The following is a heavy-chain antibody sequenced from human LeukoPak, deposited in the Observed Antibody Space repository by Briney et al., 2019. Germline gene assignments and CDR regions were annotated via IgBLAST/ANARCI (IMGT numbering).Heavy chain of an antibody. D-gene: IGHD1-26*01. CDR1: GFTFSSYA. Sequence: PGGSLRLSCAASGFTFSSYAMSWVRQAPGRGLEWVSAITGSGGSTYYADSVKGRFTISRDNSKNTLYLQMNSLRAEDTAVYYCARGRQVGALYYFDYWGQGTLVTVSS. CDR3: ARGRQVGALYYFDY. V-gene: IGHV3-23*01. J-gene: IGHJ4*02. CDR2: ITGSGGST.